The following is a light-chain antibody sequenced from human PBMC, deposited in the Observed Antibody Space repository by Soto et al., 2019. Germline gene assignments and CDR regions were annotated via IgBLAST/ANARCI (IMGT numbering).Light chain of an antibody. J-gene: IGKJ1*01. Sequence: EIVLTQSPGTLSLSPGERATLSCRASQSVSSSYLAWYQQKPGQAPRLLIYGASSRATGIPDRFSSSGSGTDFTLTISRLEPEDFAVYYCQQYDSSPPETFGQGTKVEIK. V-gene: IGKV3-20*01. CDR1: QSVSSSY. CDR3: QQYDSSPPET. CDR2: GAS.